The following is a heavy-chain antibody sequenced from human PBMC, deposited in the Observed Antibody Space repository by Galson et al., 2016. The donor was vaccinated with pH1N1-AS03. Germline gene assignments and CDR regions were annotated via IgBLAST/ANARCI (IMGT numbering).Heavy chain of an antibody. V-gene: IGHV3-9*01. D-gene: IGHD3-22*01. CDR3: AKDQYETSGHYWGHDASDI. CDR1: GFTFDDHA. CDR2: ISWNGNNI. Sequence: SLRLSCAASGFTFDDHAMHWVRQAPGKGLEWVSGISWNGNNIAYADSVKGRYTISRDNVKNSLYLQMNSLRAEGTAVYFCAKDQYETSGHYWGHDASDIWGQGTMVTVSS. J-gene: IGHJ3*02.